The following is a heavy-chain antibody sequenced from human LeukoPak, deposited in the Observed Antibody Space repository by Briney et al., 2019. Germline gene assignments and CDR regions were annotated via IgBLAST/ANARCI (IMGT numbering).Heavy chain of an antibody. D-gene: IGHD4-11*01. J-gene: IGHJ4*02. CDR1: GYSLTSLW. CDR3: ASPTNDSNFDY. Sequence: GESLKISCDGAGYSLTSLWIAWLRQRPGKGRVWMGIIYPGDSDTRYSPSFEGQVTISADKSINTAYLQLSSLQAADTAMYYCASPTNDSNFDYWGQGTLVTVSS. V-gene: IGHV5-51*01. CDR2: IYPGDSDT.